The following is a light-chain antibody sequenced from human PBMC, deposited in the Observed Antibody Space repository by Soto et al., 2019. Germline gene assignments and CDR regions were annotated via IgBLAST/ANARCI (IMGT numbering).Light chain of an antibody. CDR3: QQYNSWLWT. CDR1: QSVSSSY. V-gene: IGKV3-15*01. J-gene: IGKJ1*01. Sequence: EIVMTQSPATLSASPGERATLSCRASQSVSSSYLAWYQQKPGQAPRLLIYGASTRATGIPARFSGSGAGTEFTLIISSLQSEDSAVYYCQQYNSWLWTFGQGTKVDIK. CDR2: GAS.